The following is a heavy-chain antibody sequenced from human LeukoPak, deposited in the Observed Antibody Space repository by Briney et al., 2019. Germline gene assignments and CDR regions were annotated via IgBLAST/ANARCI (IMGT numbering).Heavy chain of an antibody. J-gene: IGHJ5*02. D-gene: IGHD5-12*01. V-gene: IGHV4-34*01. Sequence: NPSETLSLTCAVYGGSFSGYYRSWIRQPPGKGLEWIGEINHSGSTNYTPSLKSRVTISVDTSKNQFSLKLDSVTAADTAVYYCAGMNSGYDNWFDPWGQGTLVTVSS. CDR1: GGSFSGYY. CDR2: INHSGST. CDR3: AGMNSGYDNWFDP.